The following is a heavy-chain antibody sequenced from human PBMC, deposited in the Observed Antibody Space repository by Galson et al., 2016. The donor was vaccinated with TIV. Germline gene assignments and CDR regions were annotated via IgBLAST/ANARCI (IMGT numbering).Heavy chain of an antibody. J-gene: IGHJ4*02. CDR1: GFTFSRFT. CDR2: MSASGGST. CDR3: AKGSSWSPPVPNYFDH. D-gene: IGHD6-13*01. Sequence: SLRLSCASSGFTFSRFTMCWVRQAPGKGLQWVSSMSASGGSTYYADSVKGRFTISREISKNTLYLQMNSLRAEDTAMYYCAKGSSWSPPVPNYFDHWGQGALVTVSS. V-gene: IGHV3-23*01.